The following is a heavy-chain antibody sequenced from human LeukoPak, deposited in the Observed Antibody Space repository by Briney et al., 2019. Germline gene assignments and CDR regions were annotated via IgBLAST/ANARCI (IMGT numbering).Heavy chain of an antibody. Sequence: SETLSLTCTVSGGSISSYYWSWIRQPPGKGLEWIGYIYYSGSTNYNPSLKRRVTISVDTSKNQFSLKLSSVTAADTAVYYCARARWGLTARGRNWFDPGGQGTLVTVSS. V-gene: IGHV4-59*01. J-gene: IGHJ5*02. D-gene: IGHD3-16*01. CDR3: ARARWGLTARGRNWFDP. CDR2: IYYSGST. CDR1: GGSISSYY.